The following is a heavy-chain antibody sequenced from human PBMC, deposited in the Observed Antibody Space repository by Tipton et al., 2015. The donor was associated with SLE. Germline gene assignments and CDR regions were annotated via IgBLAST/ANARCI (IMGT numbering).Heavy chain of an antibody. J-gene: IGHJ5*02. CDR3: ARDLELALQASNWFDP. V-gene: IGHV4-61*09. Sequence: LRLSCTVSGGSLSSVSYYWSWFRQPAGKGLEWIGHIYYSGNSNYNPSLKSRVTISVDTSKNQFSLKLSSVTAADTAVYYCARDLELALQASNWFDPWGQGTLVTVSS. CDR2: IYYSGNS. D-gene: IGHD1-7*01. CDR1: GGSLSSVSYY.